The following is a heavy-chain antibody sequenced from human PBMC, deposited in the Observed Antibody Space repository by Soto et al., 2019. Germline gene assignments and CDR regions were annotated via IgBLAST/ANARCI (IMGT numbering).Heavy chain of an antibody. CDR1: GASISSGGYY. V-gene: IGHV4-31*03. J-gene: IGHJ5*02. CDR3: ARVYYDFWSGYLAWFDP. Sequence: SETLSLTCTVSGASISSGGYYWSWFRQHPGMCLEWIGCISYSGSTYYNTSLKSRVTISVDTSTNQFSLKLNSVTAADTAVYYCARVYYDFWSGYLAWFDPWGQGTLVTVSS. D-gene: IGHD3-3*01. CDR2: ISYSGST.